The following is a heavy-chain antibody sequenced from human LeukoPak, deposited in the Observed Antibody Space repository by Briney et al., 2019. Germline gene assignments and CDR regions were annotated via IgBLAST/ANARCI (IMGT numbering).Heavy chain of an antibody. J-gene: IGHJ4*02. CDR1: GYTFTGYY. D-gene: IGHD2-2*01. V-gene: IGHV1-2*02. CDR2: INPNSGGT. CDR3: ATAEYCSTTSCQDY. Sequence: GASVKVSCKASGYTFTGYYMHWVRQAPGQGLEWMGGINPNSGGTNYAQKLQGRVTMTEDTSTATAYMELSSLKSEDTAVYYCATAEYCSTTSCQDYWGQGTLVTVSS.